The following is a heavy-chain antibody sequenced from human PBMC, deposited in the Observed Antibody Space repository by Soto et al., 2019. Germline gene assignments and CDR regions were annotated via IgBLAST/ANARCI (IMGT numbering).Heavy chain of an antibody. J-gene: IGHJ3*02. CDR3: ARERPASYQDAFDI. Sequence: SVKVSCKASGGTFSSYAISWVRQAPGQGLEWMGGIIPIFGTANYAQKFQGRVTITADESTSTAYMELSSLRSEDTAVYYCARERPASYQDAFDIWGPGTMVTLSS. D-gene: IGHD1-26*01. V-gene: IGHV1-69*13. CDR1: GGTFSSYA. CDR2: IIPIFGTA.